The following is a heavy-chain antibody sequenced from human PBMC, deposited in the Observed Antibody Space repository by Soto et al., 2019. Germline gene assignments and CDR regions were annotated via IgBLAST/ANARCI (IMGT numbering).Heavy chain of an antibody. CDR3: ARLTISLVRGVPNLFDL. Sequence: ASETLSLTCSVSGCSIRSYYWSWIRQPPGKGLEWIGHIYYSGSTNYNSSLKSRVTISVDTSKNQFSLKLSSLTAADTAVYYCARLTISLVRGVPNLFDLWGHGTLVTGSS. J-gene: IGHJ5*02. V-gene: IGHV4-59*08. D-gene: IGHD3-10*01. CDR1: GCSIRSYY. CDR2: IYYSGST.